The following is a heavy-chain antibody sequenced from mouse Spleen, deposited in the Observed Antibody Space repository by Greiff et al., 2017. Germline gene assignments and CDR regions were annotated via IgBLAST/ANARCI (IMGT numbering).Heavy chain of an antibody. Sequence: EVQLQQSGPELVKPGDSVKISCKASGYSFTGYFMNWVMQSHGKSLEWIGRINPYNGDTFYNQKFKGKATLTVDKSSSTAHMELRSLTSEDSAVEYCARGEDYYDRYYAMDYWGQGTSVTVSS. CDR2: INPYNGDT. CDR1: GYSFTGYF. D-gene: IGHD2-4*01. CDR3: ARGEDYYDRYYAMDY. V-gene: IGHV1-20*01. J-gene: IGHJ4*01.